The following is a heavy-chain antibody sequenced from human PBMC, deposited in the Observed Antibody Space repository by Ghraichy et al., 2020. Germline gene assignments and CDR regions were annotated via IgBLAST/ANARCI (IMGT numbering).Heavy chain of an antibody. D-gene: IGHD5-12*01. CDR3: ASSGFGGYDLDHNIYYYYGMDV. CDR2: IIPIFGTA. CDR1: GGTFSSYA. Sequence: SVKVSCKASGGTFSSYAISWVRQAPGQGLEWMGGIIPIFGTANYAQKFQGRVTITADESTSTAYMELSSLRSEDTAVYYCASSGFGGYDLDHNIYYYYGMDVWGQGTTVTVSS. V-gene: IGHV1-69*13. J-gene: IGHJ6*02.